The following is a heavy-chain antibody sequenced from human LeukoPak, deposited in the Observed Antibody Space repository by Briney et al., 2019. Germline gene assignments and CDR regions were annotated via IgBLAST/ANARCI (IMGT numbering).Heavy chain of an antibody. Sequence: GGSLRLSCAASGFTVSSNYMSWVRQAPGNGLEWVSVIYSGGSTYYADSVKGRFTISRHNSKNTLYLQMNSLRAEDTAVYYCARGIMTTDWAEDYWGQGTLVTVSS. CDR2: IYSGGST. CDR3: ARGIMTTDWAEDY. D-gene: IGHD3-16*01. J-gene: IGHJ4*02. V-gene: IGHV3-53*04. CDR1: GFTVSSNY.